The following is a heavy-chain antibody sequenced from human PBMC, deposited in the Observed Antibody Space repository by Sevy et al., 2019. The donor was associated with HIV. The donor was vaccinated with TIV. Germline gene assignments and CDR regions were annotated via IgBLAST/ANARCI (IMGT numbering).Heavy chain of an antibody. Sequence: GGSLRLSCAASGFTFSTYAMSRVRQAPWKGLEWVSAISGSGGSTYYADSVKGRFTISRDNSKNTLYLQMNSLRAEDTAVYYCAKAGTYSVWGAFDIWGQGTMVTVSS. D-gene: IGHD3-16*01. CDR2: ISGSGGST. CDR3: AKAGTYSVWGAFDI. V-gene: IGHV3-23*01. CDR1: GFTFSTYA. J-gene: IGHJ3*02.